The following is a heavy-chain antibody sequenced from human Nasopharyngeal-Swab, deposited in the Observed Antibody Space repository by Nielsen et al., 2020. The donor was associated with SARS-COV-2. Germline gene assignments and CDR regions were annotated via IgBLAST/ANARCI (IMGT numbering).Heavy chain of an antibody. V-gene: IGHV3-23*01. J-gene: IGHJ4*02. D-gene: IGHD2-21*02. CDR1: GITFSSYA. Sequence: GSLRLSCAASGITFSSYAMSWVRQAPGKGLEWVSAISGSGGSTYYADSVKGRFTISRDNSKNTLYLQMNSLRAEDTAVYYCAKALLHIVVVTAPGGYWGQGTLVTVSS. CDR2: ISGSGGST. CDR3: AKALLHIVVVTAPGGY.